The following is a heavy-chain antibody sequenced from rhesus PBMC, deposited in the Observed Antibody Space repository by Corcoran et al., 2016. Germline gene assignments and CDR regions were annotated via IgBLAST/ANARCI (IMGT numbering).Heavy chain of an antibody. CDR1: GFSLSTSGMG. D-gene: IGHD6-37*01. V-gene: IGHV2-1*01. J-gene: IGHJ4*01. Sequence: QVTLKESGPALVKPTQTLTLTCTFPGFSLSTSGMGVGWLRQPPGKTLEWLAHISWDDDKRYSTSLKSRLTISKDTSKNQVVLTMTNMDPVDTATYYCARTPIAVAGDYWGQGVLVTVSS. CDR2: ISWDDDK. CDR3: ARTPIAVAGDY.